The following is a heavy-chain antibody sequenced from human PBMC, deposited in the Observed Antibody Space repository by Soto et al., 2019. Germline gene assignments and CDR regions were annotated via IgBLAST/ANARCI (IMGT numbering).Heavy chain of an antibody. V-gene: IGHV3-30*18. CDR2: ISYDGSNK. CDR3: AKDRKYSSGQYYCYGMDV. Sequence: PGGSLRLSCAASGFTFSSYGMHWVRQAPGKGLEWVAVISYDGSNKYYADSVKGRFTISRDNSKNTLYLQMNSLRAEDTAVYYCAKDRKYSSGQYYCYGMDVWGQGTTVTVSS. CDR1: GFTFSSYG. D-gene: IGHD6-19*01. J-gene: IGHJ6*02.